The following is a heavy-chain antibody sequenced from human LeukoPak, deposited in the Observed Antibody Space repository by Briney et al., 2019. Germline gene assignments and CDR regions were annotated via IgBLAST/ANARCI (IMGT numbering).Heavy chain of an antibody. CDR1: GGSISSSSNY. Sequence: SETLSLTCTVSGGSISSSSNYWGWIRQPPGKGLEWIGTISYSGSTYCKPSLKSRVTISVDTSKNQFSLKLSSVTAADTAVYYCARLTPYSGSPLGDYWGQGTLVTVSS. D-gene: IGHD1-26*01. CDR2: ISYSGST. J-gene: IGHJ4*02. V-gene: IGHV4-39*01. CDR3: ARLTPYSGSPLGDY.